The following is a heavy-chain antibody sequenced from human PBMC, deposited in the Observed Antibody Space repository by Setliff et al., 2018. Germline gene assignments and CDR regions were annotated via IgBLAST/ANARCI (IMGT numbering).Heavy chain of an antibody. J-gene: IGHJ4*01. CDR1: GGSISSTTYY. D-gene: IGHD3-9*01. CDR3: ARDFEILENYDIRGVFFDY. Sequence: TSETLSLTCTVSGGSISSTTYYWGWIRQAPGKGLEWIGSISYSGSTYYNPSLESRVTISVDTSKNQFSLRLRPVTAADTAVYFCARDFEILENYDIRGVFFDYWGQGTLVTVSS. V-gene: IGHV4-39*07. CDR2: ISYSGST.